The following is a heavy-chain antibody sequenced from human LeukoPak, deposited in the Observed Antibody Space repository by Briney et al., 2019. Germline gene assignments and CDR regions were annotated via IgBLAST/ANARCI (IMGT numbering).Heavy chain of an antibody. J-gene: IGHJ6*03. V-gene: IGHV4-61*01. CDR1: GGSISSSSYY. CDR3: ARDGESRYYYYMDV. D-gene: IGHD3-10*01. CDR2: IYYSGST. Sequence: PSETLSLTCTVSGGSISSSSYYWGWIRQPPGKGLEWIGYIYYSGSTNYNPSLKSRVTISVDTSKNQFSLKLSSVTAADTAVYYCARDGESRYYYYMDVWGKGTTVTISS.